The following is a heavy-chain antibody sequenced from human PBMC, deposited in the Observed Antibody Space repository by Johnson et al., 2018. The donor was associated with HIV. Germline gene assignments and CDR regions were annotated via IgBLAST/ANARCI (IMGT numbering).Heavy chain of an antibody. D-gene: IGHD5-12*01. J-gene: IGHJ3*02. CDR2: IIRKPDGSTT. CDR1: RFTLSSYV. CDR3: ARDVGGWGYRHAFDM. Sequence: VQLVGSGGGVVQPGGSLRLSSAASRFTLSSYVMQCVRPAPGKGLVLVGRIIRKPDGSTTAYAAPVTARFPISRDDSKNTLYLQMNNLRAADTALYYWARDVGGWGYRHAFDMWGQGTMVTVSS. V-gene: IGHV3-15*05.